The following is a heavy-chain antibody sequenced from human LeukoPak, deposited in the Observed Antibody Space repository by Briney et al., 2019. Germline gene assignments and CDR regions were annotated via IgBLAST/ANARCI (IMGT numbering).Heavy chain of an antibody. J-gene: IGHJ6*02. CDR1: GGSFSGYY. CDR3: ARPPLMDV. V-gene: IGHV4-34*01. Sequence: PSETLSLTCAVYGGSFSGYYWSWIRQPPGKGLEWIGEINHSGSTSYNPSLKSRVTISVDTSKNQFSLKLSSVTAADTAVYYCARPPLMDVWGQGTTVTVSS. CDR2: INHSGST.